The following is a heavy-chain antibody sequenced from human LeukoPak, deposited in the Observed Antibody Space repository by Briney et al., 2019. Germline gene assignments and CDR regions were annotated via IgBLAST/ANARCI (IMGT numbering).Heavy chain of an antibody. V-gene: IGHV4-39*07. CDR2: IYYNGDT. CDR1: GSSISSSSYY. J-gene: IGHJ6*03. CDR3: ARTRTNYYYFYYMDV. Sequence: SETLSLTCTVSGSSISSSSYYWGWVRQPPGKGLEWIGSIYYNGDTYRNPSLRSRLTISVDTSNNQFSLKLSSVTAADTAVYYCARTRTNYYYFYYMDVWGKGATVTVSS.